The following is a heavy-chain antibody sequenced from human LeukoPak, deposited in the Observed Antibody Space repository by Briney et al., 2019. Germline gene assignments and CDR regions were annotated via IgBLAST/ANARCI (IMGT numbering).Heavy chain of an antibody. CDR1: GFTFSSYA. CDR3: AELGITMIGGV. J-gene: IGHJ6*04. D-gene: IGHD3-10*02. Sequence: PGGSLRLSCAASGFTFSSYAMSWVRQAPGKGLNWVSTISGSGGSTYYADSVKGRFTISRDNAKNTLYLQMNSLRAEDTAVYYCAELGITMIGGVWGKGTTVTISS. V-gene: IGHV3-23*01. CDR2: ISGSGGST.